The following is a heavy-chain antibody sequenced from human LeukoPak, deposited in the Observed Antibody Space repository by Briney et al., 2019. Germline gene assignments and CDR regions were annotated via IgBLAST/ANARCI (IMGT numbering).Heavy chain of an antibody. CDR2: INPNSGGT. CDR1: GYTFTGYY. J-gene: IGHJ4*02. Sequence: ASVKVSCKASGYTFTGYYIHWVRQAPGQGLGWMGRINPNSGGTNYAQKFQGRVTMTRDTSISTAYMELSGLTSDDTAVYYCARDPDEGGDYWDQGTLVTVSS. V-gene: IGHV1-2*06. CDR3: ARDPDEGGDY.